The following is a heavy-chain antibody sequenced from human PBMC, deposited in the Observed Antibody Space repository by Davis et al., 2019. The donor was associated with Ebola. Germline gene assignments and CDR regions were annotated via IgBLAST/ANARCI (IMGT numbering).Heavy chain of an antibody. CDR3: AKRATVKVAGANYYNAMDV. D-gene: IGHD6-19*01. CDR2: ISGSGGDP. Sequence: PGESLKISCAASGFTFRNYFMTWVRQAPGKGLEWVSRISGSGGDPHYADSVKGRFTISRDNSKNTLYLQMNSLRAEDTAVFYCAKRATVKVAGANYYNAMDVWGKGTTVTVSS. V-gene: IGHV3-23*01. CDR1: GFTFRNYF. J-gene: IGHJ6*04.